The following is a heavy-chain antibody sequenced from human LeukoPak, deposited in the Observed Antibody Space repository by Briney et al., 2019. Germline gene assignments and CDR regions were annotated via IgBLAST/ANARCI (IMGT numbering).Heavy chain of an antibody. CDR2: ISSSSSYI. CDR3: ATRGYCSGGSCYGFDP. V-gene: IGHV3-21*01. CDR1: GFTFSSYS. J-gene: IGHJ5*02. Sequence: GGSLRLSCAASGFTFSSYSMNWVRQAPGKGLEWVSSISSSSSYIYYADSVKGRFTISRDDAKNSLYLQMNSLRAEDTAVYYCATRGYCSGGSCYGFDPWGQGTLVTVSS. D-gene: IGHD2-15*01.